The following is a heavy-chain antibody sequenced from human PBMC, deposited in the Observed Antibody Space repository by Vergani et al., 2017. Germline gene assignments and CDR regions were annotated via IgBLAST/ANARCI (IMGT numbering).Heavy chain of an antibody. Sequence: QVQLQESGPGLVKPSQTLSLTCTVSGGPISRGDYYWSWIRQPPGKGLEWIGYIYYSGSTYYNPSLKSRVTISVDTSKNQFSLKLSSVTAADTAVYYCAGTSGSYYYYYGMDVWGQGTTVTVSS. CDR2: IYYSGST. CDR3: AGTSGSYYYYYGMDV. V-gene: IGHV4-30-4*08. J-gene: IGHJ6*02. CDR1: GGPISRGDYY. D-gene: IGHD1-26*01.